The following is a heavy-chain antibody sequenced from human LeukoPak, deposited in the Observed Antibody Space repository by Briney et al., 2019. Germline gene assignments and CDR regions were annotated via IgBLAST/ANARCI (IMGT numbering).Heavy chain of an antibody. J-gene: IGHJ4*02. CDR2: IYTSGST. V-gene: IGHV4-4*07. CDR3: ASHAIVVLPAALGFDY. Sequence: SETLSLTCTVSGGFISSYYWSWIRQPAGKGLEWIGRIYTSGSTNYNPSLKSRVTMSVDTSKNQFSLKLSSVTAADTAVYYCASHAIVVLPAALGFDYWGQGTLVTVSS. D-gene: IGHD2-2*01. CDR1: GGFISSYY.